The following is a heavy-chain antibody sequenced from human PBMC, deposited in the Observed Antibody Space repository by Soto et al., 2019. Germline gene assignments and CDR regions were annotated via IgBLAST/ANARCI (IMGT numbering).Heavy chain of an antibody. CDR2: IIPILGIA. J-gene: IGHJ4*02. CDR1: GGTFSSYT. Sequence: QVQLVQSGAEVKKPGSSVKVSCKASGGTFSSYTISWVRQAPGQGLEWMGRIIPILGIANYAQKFQGRVTITADKSTSTAYMGLSCLRSEDTAVYYCAREWISISTMYYFDYWGQGTLVTVSS. D-gene: IGHD5-12*01. V-gene: IGHV1-69*08. CDR3: AREWISISTMYYFDY.